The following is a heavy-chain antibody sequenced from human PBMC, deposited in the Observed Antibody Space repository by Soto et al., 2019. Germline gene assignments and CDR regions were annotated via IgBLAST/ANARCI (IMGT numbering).Heavy chain of an antibody. Sequence: QVQLVESGGGVVQPGRSLRLSCAASGFTFSSYGMHWVRQAPGKGLEWVAVISYDGNNKYYADSVKGRFTISRDNFKNTVYLQMDSLRAEDTAMYYCAKDHLETTVTTPSYWGQGTLVTVS. D-gene: IGHD4-17*01. CDR1: GFTFSSYG. J-gene: IGHJ4*02. V-gene: IGHV3-30*18. CDR3: AKDHLETTVTTPSY. CDR2: ISYDGNNK.